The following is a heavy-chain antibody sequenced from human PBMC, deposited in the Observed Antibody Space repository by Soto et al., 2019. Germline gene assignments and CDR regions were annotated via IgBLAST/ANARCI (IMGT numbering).Heavy chain of an antibody. J-gene: IGHJ1*01. CDR1: GFTFSSYA. V-gene: IGHV3-23*01. Sequence: GGSLRLSCAASGFTFSSYAMSWVRQAPGKGLEWVSAISGSGGNTYYADSVKGRFTISRDNSKNTLYLQMNSLRAEDTAVYYCAKDSARLLLSCFQHWGQGTLVTVSS. CDR2: ISGSGGNT. D-gene: IGHD5-18*01. CDR3: AKDSARLLLSCFQH.